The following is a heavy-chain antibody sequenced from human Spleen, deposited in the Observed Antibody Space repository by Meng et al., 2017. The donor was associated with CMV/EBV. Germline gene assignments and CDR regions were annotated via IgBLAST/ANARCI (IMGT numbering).Heavy chain of an antibody. V-gene: IGHV1-2*02. D-gene: IGHD1-20*01. CDR2: INPASGDT. Sequence: SGYTLPSYYMHWVRQAPGQGLEWMGWINPASGDTDYPQKFQGRVTMTRDTSINTAYMELSSLRSDDTAVYYCARDLGNVGITGSFDYWGQGTLVTVSS. CDR1: GYTLPSYY. CDR3: ARDLGNVGITGSFDY. J-gene: IGHJ4*02.